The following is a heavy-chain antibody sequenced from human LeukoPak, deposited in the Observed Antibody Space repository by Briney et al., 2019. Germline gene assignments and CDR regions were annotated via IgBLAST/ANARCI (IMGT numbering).Heavy chain of an antibody. J-gene: IGHJ5*02. CDR2: IYNSGST. Sequence: PSETLSLTCTVSGDSISSSSYYWGWIRQPPGKGLEWIGTIYNSGSTYYNPSLKSRVTISVDTSKNQFSLKLTSVTAADTAVYYCVRDRLGYCSNGVCYGGFDPWGQGTLVTVSS. V-gene: IGHV4-39*07. CDR1: GDSISSSSYY. D-gene: IGHD2-8*01. CDR3: VRDRLGYCSNGVCYGGFDP.